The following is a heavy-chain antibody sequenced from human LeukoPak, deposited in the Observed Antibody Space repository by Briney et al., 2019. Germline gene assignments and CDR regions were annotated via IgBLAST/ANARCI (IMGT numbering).Heavy chain of an antibody. J-gene: IGHJ4*02. V-gene: IGHV3-74*01. CDR1: GFTFTDYW. D-gene: IGHD6-25*01. CDR2: ISNDGGIT. Sequence: GSLRLSCVASGFTFTDYWMHWVRQAPGKGPEWLSRISNDGGITVYADSAKGRFTVSRDNAKSFVYLEVTSLRPEDTAVYYCARGGYSGSYYKFSWGPGTLVTVAS. CDR3: ARGGYSGSYYKFS.